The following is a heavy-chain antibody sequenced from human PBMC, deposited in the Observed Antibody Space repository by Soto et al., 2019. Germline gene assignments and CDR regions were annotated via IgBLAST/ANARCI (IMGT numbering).Heavy chain of an antibody. J-gene: IGHJ6*02. D-gene: IGHD3-16*01. V-gene: IGHV1-18*04. CDR3: ARVTLAPYYHYGMGV. Sequence: ASVKVSCKASGYTFTSYGISWVRQAPGQGLEWMGWISAYNGNTNYAQKLQGRVTMTTDTSTSTAYMELRSLRSDDTAVYYCARVTLAPYYHYGMGVWGQGTTVTVSS. CDR2: ISAYNGNT. CDR1: GYTFTSYG.